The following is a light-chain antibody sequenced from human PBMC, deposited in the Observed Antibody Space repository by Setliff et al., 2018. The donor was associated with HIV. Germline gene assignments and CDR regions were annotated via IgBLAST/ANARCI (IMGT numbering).Light chain of an antibody. CDR2: DVI. CDR1: SSDVGGYYS. Sequence: QSALTQPASVSGSPGQSITISCTGISSDVGGYYSVSWYQQHPGKAPKLMIYDVINRPSGVSNRFSGSRSGNTASLTISGLQSEDEADYYCCSYAGSYTSLYVFGTGTKVTVL. V-gene: IGLV2-14*03. J-gene: IGLJ1*01. CDR3: CSYAGSYTSLYV.